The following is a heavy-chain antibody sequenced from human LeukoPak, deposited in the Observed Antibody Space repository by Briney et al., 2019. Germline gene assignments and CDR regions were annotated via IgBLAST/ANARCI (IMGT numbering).Heavy chain of an antibody. CDR3: ARSPPWYSSSWGIDY. Sequence: GGSLRLSCAASGFTFSSYWMHWVRQAPGKGLVWVSRINSDGSSTSYADSVKGRFTISRDNAKNTLYLQMNSLRAEDTVVYYCARSPPWYSSSWGIDYWGQGTLVTVSS. CDR2: INSDGSST. J-gene: IGHJ4*02. D-gene: IGHD6-13*01. CDR1: GFTFSSYW. V-gene: IGHV3-74*01.